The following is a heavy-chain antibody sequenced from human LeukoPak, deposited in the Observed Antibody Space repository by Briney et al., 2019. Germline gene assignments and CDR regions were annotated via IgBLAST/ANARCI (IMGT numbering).Heavy chain of an antibody. CDR3: VRLQPNTGEWAFDI. D-gene: IGHD1-1*01. CDR1: GGSISTYY. CDR2: ISNGGST. V-gene: IGHV4-59*01. Sequence: TSETLSLTCTVSGGSISTYYWSWIRQPPGEGLEWIGYISNGGSTKYNPSLKSRVTISVDTSKNQLSLKLRSVTAADTAVYHCVRLQPNTGEWAFDIWGQGTMVSVSS. J-gene: IGHJ3*02.